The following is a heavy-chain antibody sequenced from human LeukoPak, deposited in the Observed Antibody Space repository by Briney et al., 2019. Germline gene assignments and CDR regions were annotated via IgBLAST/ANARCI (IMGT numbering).Heavy chain of an antibody. Sequence: GGSLRLSCAASGFIFSSYWMSWVRQAPGKGLEGVANIKQDGSEKYYVDSVKGRFTISRDNAKNSLYLQMNSLRAEDTAVYYCARDRRGYDKYYYYYYMDVWGKGSTLTV. CDR2: IKQDGSEK. V-gene: IGHV3-7*01. CDR1: GFIFSSYW. CDR3: ARDRRGYDKYYYYYYMDV. D-gene: IGHD5-12*01. J-gene: IGHJ6*03.